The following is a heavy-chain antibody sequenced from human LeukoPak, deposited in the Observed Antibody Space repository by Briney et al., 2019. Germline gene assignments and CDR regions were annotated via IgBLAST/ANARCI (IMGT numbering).Heavy chain of an antibody. CDR3: ARGRYSSTTYYFDS. Sequence: GGSLKLSCAASGFTFSSYAMSWVRQAPGKGLEWVANIKKDGSETYYVDSVKGRFTISRDNAKNSLYLQMNSLRAEDMAIYYCARGRYSSTTYYFDSWGQGTLVTVPS. D-gene: IGHD6-13*01. V-gene: IGHV3-7*03. J-gene: IGHJ4*02. CDR1: GFTFSSYA. CDR2: IKKDGSET.